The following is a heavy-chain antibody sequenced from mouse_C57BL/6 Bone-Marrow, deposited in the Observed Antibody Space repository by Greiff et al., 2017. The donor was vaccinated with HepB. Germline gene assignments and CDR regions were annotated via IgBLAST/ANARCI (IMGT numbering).Heavy chain of an antibody. Sequence: QVQLQQPGAELVKPGASVKLSCKASGYTFTSYWMQWVKQRPGQGLEWIGEIDPSDSYTNYNQKFKGKATLTVDTSSSTAYMQRSSLTSEDSAVYYCARSDGYLYYFDYWGQGTTLTVSS. CDR1: GYTFTSYW. CDR3: ARSDGYLYYFDY. V-gene: IGHV1-50*01. CDR2: IDPSDSYT. J-gene: IGHJ2*01. D-gene: IGHD2-3*01.